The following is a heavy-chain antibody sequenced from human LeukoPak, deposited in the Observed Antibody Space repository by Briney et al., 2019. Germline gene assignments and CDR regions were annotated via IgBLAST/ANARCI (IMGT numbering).Heavy chain of an antibody. CDR3: ARAYYYGSGSYFFGY. Sequence: SETLSLTCTVSGYSISSGYYWGWIRQPPGKGLEWIGSIYHSGSTYYNPSLKSRVTISVDTSKNQFSLKLSSVTAADTAVYYCARAYYYGSGSYFFGYWGQGTLVTVSS. J-gene: IGHJ4*02. V-gene: IGHV4-38-2*02. CDR1: GYSISSGYY. D-gene: IGHD3-10*01. CDR2: IYHSGST.